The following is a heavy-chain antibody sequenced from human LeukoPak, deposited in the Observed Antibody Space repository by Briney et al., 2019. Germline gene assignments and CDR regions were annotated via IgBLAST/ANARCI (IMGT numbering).Heavy chain of an antibody. Sequence: GGSLRLSCAASGFTFSGYGMSWVRQAPGKGLEWVSAISGSGGSTYYADSVKGRFTISRDNSKNTPYLQMNSLRAEDTAVYYCAKYEYSSSPHFVYWGQGTLVTVSS. CDR2: ISGSGGST. CDR3: AKYEYSSSPHFVY. J-gene: IGHJ4*02. V-gene: IGHV3-23*01. D-gene: IGHD6-6*01. CDR1: GFTFSGYG.